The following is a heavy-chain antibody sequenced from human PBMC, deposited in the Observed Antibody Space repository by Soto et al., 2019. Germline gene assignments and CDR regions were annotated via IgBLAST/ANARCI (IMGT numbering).Heavy chain of an antibody. CDR1: GGSISSGDCY. CDR2: IYYSGST. V-gene: IGHV4-30-4*01. J-gene: IGHJ4*02. CDR3: ARHNYGSGSTYFDY. D-gene: IGHD3-10*01. Sequence: SETLSLTCTVSGGSISSGDCYWSWIRQPPGKGLEWIGYIYYSGSTYYNPSLKSRVTISVDTSKNQFSLKLNSMTAADTAVYYCARHNYGSGSTYFDYWGQGTLVTVSS.